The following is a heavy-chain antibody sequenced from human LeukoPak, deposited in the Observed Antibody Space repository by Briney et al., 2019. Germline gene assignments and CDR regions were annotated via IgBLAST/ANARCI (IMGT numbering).Heavy chain of an antibody. CDR2: IYTSGST. CDR1: GGSISSGSYY. D-gene: IGHD3-10*01. V-gene: IGHV4-61*02. Sequence: KPSETLSLTCTVSGGSISSGSYYWSWIRQPAGKGLEWIGRIYTSGSTTYKPSLKSRVTISVDTSKNQFSLRLSSVTAADTAVYYCARSYYYGSGTRGRFDYWGQGTLVSVSS. CDR3: ARSYYYGSGTRGRFDY. J-gene: IGHJ4*02.